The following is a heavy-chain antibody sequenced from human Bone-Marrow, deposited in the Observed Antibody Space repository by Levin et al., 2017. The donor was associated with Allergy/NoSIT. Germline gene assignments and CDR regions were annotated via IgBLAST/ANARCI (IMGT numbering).Heavy chain of an antibody. CDR1: GFTFSRYW. J-gene: IGHJ5*02. Sequence: GESLKISCAASGFTFSRYWMSWVRQAPGKGLQWVATTKEDETEKYYVDSVKGRFTISKDNAKNSVFLEMNSLRVEDTAVYYCTKYDCSSGTCQLSPWGQGTLVTVSS. V-gene: IGHV3-7*01. D-gene: IGHD2-2*01. CDR3: TKYDCSSGTCQLSP. CDR2: TKEDETEK.